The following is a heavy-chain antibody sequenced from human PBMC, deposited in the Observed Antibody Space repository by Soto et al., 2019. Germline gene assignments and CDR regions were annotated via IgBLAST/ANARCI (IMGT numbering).Heavy chain of an antibody. V-gene: IGHV4-39*01. J-gene: IGHJ4*02. CDR3: ARQPESTSYFSE. Sequence: SETLSLTCSVSGASISTSSDFWGWIRQAPGKGLEWIGNVYQSGTTRLNPSLKSRVSIFVDRSKNQFSLELNSATAADRAVYYCARQPESTSYFSERGQRILVTVSS. CDR1: GASISTSSDF. D-gene: IGHD6-13*01. CDR2: VYQSGTT.